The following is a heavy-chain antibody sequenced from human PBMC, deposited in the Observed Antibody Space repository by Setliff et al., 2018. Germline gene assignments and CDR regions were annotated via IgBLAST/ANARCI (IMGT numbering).Heavy chain of an antibody. V-gene: IGHV4-38-2*02. CDR2: LFHTGTP. D-gene: IGHD5-12*01. CDR1: GYSTTSGYY. CDR3: ARHLWGRWMATSSDYFDY. Sequence: SETLSLTCTLSGYSTTSGYYWGWIRQSPGKGLEWPGGLFHTGTPYYNPSLQSRLTMSVDTSNNQFSLKLNSVTADDAAVYYCARHLWGRWMATSSDYFDYWGQGSLVTVSS. J-gene: IGHJ4*02.